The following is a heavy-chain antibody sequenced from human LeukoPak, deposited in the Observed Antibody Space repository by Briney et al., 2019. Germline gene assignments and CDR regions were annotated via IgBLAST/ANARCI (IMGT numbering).Heavy chain of an antibody. D-gene: IGHD2-2*01. V-gene: IGHV6-1*01. CDR2: TYYRSTWYN. J-gene: IGHJ5*02. Sequence: SQTLSLTCAISGDSVSSNSVTWNWIRQSPSRGLEWLGRTYYRSTWYNDYAVSVRGRITVNPDTSKDQFSPHLNSVTPEDTAVYYCARRLTQYDCFDPRGQGILVTVSS. CDR1: GDSVSSNSVT. CDR3: ARRLTQYDCFDP.